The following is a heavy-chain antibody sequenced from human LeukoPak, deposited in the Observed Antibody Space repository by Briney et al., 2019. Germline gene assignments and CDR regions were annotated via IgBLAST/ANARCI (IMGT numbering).Heavy chain of an antibody. Sequence: GQSLQISFQTSGYHFVTYWIGWVRPMPGKGLEWMGVIYPGDSDTRYSPSFQGQVTISADKSISTAYLQWSSLKASDTAMYYCARFIAGRGFDYWGQGTLVTVSS. J-gene: IGHJ4*02. CDR3: ARFIAGRGFDY. V-gene: IGHV5-51*01. D-gene: IGHD6-13*01. CDR1: GYHFVTYW. CDR2: IYPGDSDT.